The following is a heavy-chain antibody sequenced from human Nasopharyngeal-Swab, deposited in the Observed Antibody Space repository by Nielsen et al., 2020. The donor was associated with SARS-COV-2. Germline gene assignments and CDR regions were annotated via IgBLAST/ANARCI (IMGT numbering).Heavy chain of an antibody. J-gene: IGHJ3*02. Sequence: SVKVSCKASGGTFSSYAISRVRQAPGQGLEWMGGIIPIFGTANYAQKFQGRVTITADESTSTAYMELSSLRSEDTAVYYCARVVGSGWYGDAFDIWGQGTMVTVSS. V-gene: IGHV1-69*13. CDR1: GGTFSSYA. D-gene: IGHD6-19*01. CDR3: ARVVGSGWYGDAFDI. CDR2: IIPIFGTA.